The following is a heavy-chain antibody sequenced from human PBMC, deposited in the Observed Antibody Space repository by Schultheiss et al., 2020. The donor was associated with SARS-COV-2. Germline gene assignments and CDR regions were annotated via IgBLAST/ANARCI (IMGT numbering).Heavy chain of an antibody. CDR2: ISGSGGST. Sequence: ETLSLTCAVYGGSFSGYYWSWIRQPPGKGLEWVSAISGSGGSTYYADTVKGRFTISRDNSKNTLYLQMNSLRAEDTAVYYCAKGGGYGSSWYLYWGQGTLVTVAS. CDR1: GGSFSGYY. V-gene: IGHV3-23*01. CDR3: AKGGGYGSSWYLY. J-gene: IGHJ4*02. D-gene: IGHD6-13*01.